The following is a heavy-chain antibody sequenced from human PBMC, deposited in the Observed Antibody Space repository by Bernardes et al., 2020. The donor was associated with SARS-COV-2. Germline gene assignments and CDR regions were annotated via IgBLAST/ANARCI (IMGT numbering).Heavy chain of an antibody. Sequence: GDSLKISCKASGYNFANSWIGWVRQMPGKGLEWMGVTSTGDSQTTYNPSFQGLVTMSADKSTRAAYLRWYNLEASDTAMYFCARLAHCSNGGCSSGAFDLWGQGTMVIVSS. D-gene: IGHD2-8*01. CDR2: TSTGDSQT. J-gene: IGHJ3*01. CDR3: ARLAHCSNGGCSSGAFDL. CDR1: GYNFANSW. V-gene: IGHV5-51*01.